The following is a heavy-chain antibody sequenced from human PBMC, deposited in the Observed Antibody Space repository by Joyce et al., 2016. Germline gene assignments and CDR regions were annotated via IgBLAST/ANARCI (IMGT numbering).Heavy chain of an antibody. CDR2: VDPNSGGT. Sequence: QVQMVQSGPEVKKPGASVRVSCKASGYTFSDHDIHWVRQAPGQGLEWMGWVDPNSGGTNYAQTFQGRVTMTRDTSNTTAYMELTRLTSDDTAVYYCARVGSSGPPEAGYYFDYWGRGSLVTVSS. J-gene: IGHJ4*02. V-gene: IGHV1-2*02. CDR3: ARVGSSGPPEAGYYFDY. CDR1: GYTFSDHD. D-gene: IGHD1-14*01.